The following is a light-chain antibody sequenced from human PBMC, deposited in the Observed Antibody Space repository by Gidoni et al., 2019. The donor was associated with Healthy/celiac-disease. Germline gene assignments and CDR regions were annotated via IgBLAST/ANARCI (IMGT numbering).Light chain of an antibody. CDR1: SSDVGDYNY. Sequence: QSALTQPRSVSGSPGQSVTISCTGTSSDVGDYNYVSWYQQHPGKAPKLMIYDVSTRPSGVPDRFSGSKSGNTASLTISGLQAEDEADYYCCSYAGSSTPYVFGTGTKVTAL. V-gene: IGLV2-11*01. CDR3: CSYAGSSTPYV. J-gene: IGLJ1*01. CDR2: DVS.